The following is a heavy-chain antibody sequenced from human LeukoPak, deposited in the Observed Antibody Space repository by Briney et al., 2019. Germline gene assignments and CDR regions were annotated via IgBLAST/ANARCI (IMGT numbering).Heavy chain of an antibody. CDR3: ARDTGWYFDL. V-gene: IGHV3-74*01. J-gene: IGHJ2*01. Sequence: GGSLRLSCAASEFTFSGYWMHWVRQPPGKGLVWVSRITGDGSSTTYADSVKGRFTISRDNAKNTLYLQMISLRAEDTAVYYCARDTGWYFDLWGRGTLVTVSS. CDR1: EFTFSGYW. CDR2: ITGDGSST. D-gene: IGHD4-17*01.